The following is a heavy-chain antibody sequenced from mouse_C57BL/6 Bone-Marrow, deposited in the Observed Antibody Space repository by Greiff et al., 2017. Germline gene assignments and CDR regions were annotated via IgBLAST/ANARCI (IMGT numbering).Heavy chain of an antibody. CDR2: ISDGGSYT. CDR1: GFTFSSYA. Sequence: EVMLVESGGGLVKPGGSLKLSCAASGFTFSSYAMSWVRQTPEKRLEWVATISDGGSYTYYPDNVKGRFTISRDNAKNNLYLQMSHLKSEDTAMYYCARGYPWFAYWGQGTLVTVSA. V-gene: IGHV5-4*03. J-gene: IGHJ3*01. CDR3: ARGYPWFAY.